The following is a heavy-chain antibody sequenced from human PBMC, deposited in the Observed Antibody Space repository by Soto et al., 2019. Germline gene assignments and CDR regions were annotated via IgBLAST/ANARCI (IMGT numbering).Heavy chain of an antibody. CDR1: GFTFSSYG. CDR3: AKDGLRTVTSDY. D-gene: IGHD4-17*01. J-gene: IGHJ4*02. CDR2: ISYDGSNK. Sequence: QVQLVESGGGVVQPGRSLRLSCAASGFTFSSYGMHWVRQAPGKGLEWVAVISYDGSNKYYADSVKGRFTISRDNSKNTLYLQMNSLRAEDTAVYYCAKDGLRTVTSDYWGQGTLVTVSS. V-gene: IGHV3-30*18.